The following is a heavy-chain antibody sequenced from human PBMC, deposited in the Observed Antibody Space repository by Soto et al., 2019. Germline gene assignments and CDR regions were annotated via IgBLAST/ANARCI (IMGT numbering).Heavy chain of an antibody. CDR3: ARVFYYGSGRYNWFDP. V-gene: IGHV4-31*03. CDR1: GGSISSGGYY. CDR2: IYYSGST. J-gene: IGHJ5*02. D-gene: IGHD3-10*01. Sequence: TLSLTCTVSGGSISSGGYYWSWIRQHPGKGLEWIGYIYYSGSTYYNPSLKSRVPISVDTSKNQFSLKLSSVTAADTAVYYCARVFYYGSGRYNWFDPWGQGTAVTVSS.